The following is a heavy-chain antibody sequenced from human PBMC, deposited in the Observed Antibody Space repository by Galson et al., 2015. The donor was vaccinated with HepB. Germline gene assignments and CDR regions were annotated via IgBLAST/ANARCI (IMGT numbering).Heavy chain of an antibody. CDR1: GGTFRNYA. CDR3: ARALTLTYSSNWYYFDY. J-gene: IGHJ4*02. Sequence: SVKVSCKASGGTFRNYAISWVRQAPGQGLEWMGGIIPMFGTTNYAQKFQGRATITADESATTAYMKLSSLRSEDTAVYYCARALTLTYSSNWYYFDYWGQGTLVTVSS. CDR2: IIPMFGTT. V-gene: IGHV1-69*13. D-gene: IGHD6-13*01.